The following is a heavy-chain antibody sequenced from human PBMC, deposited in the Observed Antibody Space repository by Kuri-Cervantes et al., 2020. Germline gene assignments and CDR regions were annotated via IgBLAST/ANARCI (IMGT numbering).Heavy chain of an antibody. Sequence: ASVKVSCKASGYTFTSYDINWVRQATGQGLEWMGWMNPNSGNTGYAQKFQGRVTMTRNTSTSTVYMELSSLRSEDTAVYYCARDRAVYGNWYFDLWGRGTLVTVSS. D-gene: IGHD2/OR15-2a*01. CDR2: MNPNSGNT. CDR1: GYTFTSYD. J-gene: IGHJ2*01. CDR3: ARDRAVYGNWYFDL. V-gene: IGHV1-8*01.